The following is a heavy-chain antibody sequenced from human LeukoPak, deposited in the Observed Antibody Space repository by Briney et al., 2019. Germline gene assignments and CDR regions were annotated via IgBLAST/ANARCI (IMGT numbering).Heavy chain of an antibody. CDR3: ARGRWAPFDC. CDR1: GFTSSDYW. J-gene: IGHJ4*02. D-gene: IGHD6-13*01. CDR2: IKQDGSEK. Sequence: GGSLRLSCAASGFTSSDYWMHWVRQAPVKGLEWVANIKQDGSEKNYVASVKGRFTISRDNAKNSLYLQMNSLRAEDTALYYCARGRWAPFDCWGQGTLVTVSS. V-gene: IGHV3-7*01.